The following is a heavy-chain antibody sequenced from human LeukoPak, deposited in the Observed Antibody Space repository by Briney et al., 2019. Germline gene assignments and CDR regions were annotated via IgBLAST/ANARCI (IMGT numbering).Heavy chain of an antibody. D-gene: IGHD3/OR15-3a*01. CDR2: ISSSSSYI. Sequence: GESLRLSCAASGFTFSSYSMNWVRQAPGKGLEWVSSISSSSSYIYYADSVKGRFTISRDNAKNSLYLQMNSLRAEDTAVYYCARRRVGLIFKFTGTLGFDPWGQGTLVTVSS. V-gene: IGHV3-21*01. J-gene: IGHJ5*02. CDR3: ARRRVGLIFKFTGTLGFDP. CDR1: GFTFSSYS.